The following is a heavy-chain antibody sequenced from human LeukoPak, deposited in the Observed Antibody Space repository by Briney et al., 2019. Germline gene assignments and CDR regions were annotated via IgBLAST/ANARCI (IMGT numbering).Heavy chain of an antibody. Sequence: SETLSLTCTVSDDSISDYYRGWIRRPPGKGLEWIGYFHNSGTSPYNPSLKSRVTISVDTSKNQFSLKLSSVTAADTAVYYCARRFQQQLGGWYYYYYGMDVWGQGTTVTVSS. J-gene: IGHJ6*02. CDR3: ARRFQQQLGGWYYYYYGMDV. CDR2: FHNSGTS. V-gene: IGHV4-59*08. CDR1: DDSISDYY. D-gene: IGHD6-13*01.